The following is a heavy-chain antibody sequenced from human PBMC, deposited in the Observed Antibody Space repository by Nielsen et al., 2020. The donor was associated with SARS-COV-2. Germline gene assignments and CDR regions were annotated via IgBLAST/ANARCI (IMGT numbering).Heavy chain of an antibody. Sequence: GGSLRLSCAASGFTVSSNYMSWVRQAPGKGLEWVSVIYSGGSTYYADSVKGRFTISRDNSKNTLYLQMNSLRAEDTAVYYCARDTLSTVVTGNYYYGMDVWGQGTTVTVSS. CDR1: GFTVSSNY. V-gene: IGHV3-53*01. CDR3: ARDTLSTVVTGNYYYGMDV. CDR2: IYSGGST. J-gene: IGHJ6*02. D-gene: IGHD4-23*01.